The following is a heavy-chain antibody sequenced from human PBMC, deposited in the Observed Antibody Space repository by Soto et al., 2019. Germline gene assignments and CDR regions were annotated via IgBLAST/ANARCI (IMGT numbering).Heavy chain of an antibody. J-gene: IGHJ4*02. Sequence: KPSETLSLTCTVSGGSISSGDYYWSWIRQPPGKGLEWIGYIYYSGSTYYNPSLKSRVTISVDTSKNQFSLKLSSVTAADTAVYYCARQVDTAMAPFDYWGQGTLVTVSS. CDR2: IYYSGST. V-gene: IGHV4-30-4*01. D-gene: IGHD5-18*01. CDR3: ARQVDTAMAPFDY. CDR1: GGSISSGDYY.